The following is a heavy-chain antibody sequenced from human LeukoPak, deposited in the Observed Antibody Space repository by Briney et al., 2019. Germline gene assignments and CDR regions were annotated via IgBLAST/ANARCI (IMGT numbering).Heavy chain of an antibody. CDR2: IHYSGST. V-gene: IGHV4-59*12. J-gene: IGHJ4*02. CDR1: GGSISSYY. Sequence: SETLSLTCTVSGGSISSYYWSWIRRPPGKGLEWIGYIHYSGSTNYNPSLKSRVPISVDTSNYRFSLSLNSVTAADTAVFYCARGEEYGSGTVHFDYWGQGILVTVSS. D-gene: IGHD3-10*01. CDR3: ARGEEYGSGTVHFDY.